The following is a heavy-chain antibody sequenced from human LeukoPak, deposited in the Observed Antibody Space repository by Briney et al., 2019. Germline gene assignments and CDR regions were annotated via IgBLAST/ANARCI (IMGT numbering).Heavy chain of an antibody. CDR2: INPSGGST. CDR3: VRTLGAVLDSRYWFDP. CDR1: GYTFTSYY. Sequence: GASVKVSCKASGYTFTSYYMHWVRQAPGQGLEWMGIINPSGGSTSYAQTFQARLTMTRDMSTTTVYMELSSLRSEDTAVYYCVRTLGAVLDSRYWFDPWGQGTLVTVSS. D-gene: IGHD3-16*01. J-gene: IGHJ5*02. V-gene: IGHV1-46*01.